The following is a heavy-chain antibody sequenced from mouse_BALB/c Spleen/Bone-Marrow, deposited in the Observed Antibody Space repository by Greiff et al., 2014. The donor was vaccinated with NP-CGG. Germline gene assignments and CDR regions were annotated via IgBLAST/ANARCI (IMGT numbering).Heavy chain of an antibody. CDR1: GFSLTNYG. Sequence: VQLQQSGPGLVAPSQSLSITCTVSGFSLTNYGVHWVRQPPGKGLEWLGVIWAGGSTNYNSALMSRLSISKDNSKNQVFLEMNSLQTDDTAMYYCARRGDGYYLDYWGQGTTLTVSS. CDR3: ARRGDGYYLDY. J-gene: IGHJ2*01. D-gene: IGHD2-3*01. CDR2: IWAGGST. V-gene: IGHV2-9*02.